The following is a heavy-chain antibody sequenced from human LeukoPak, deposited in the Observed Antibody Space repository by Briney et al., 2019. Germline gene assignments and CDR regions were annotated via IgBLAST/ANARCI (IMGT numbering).Heavy chain of an antibody. V-gene: IGHV3-48*03. CDR2: ISSSGSTI. J-gene: IGHJ1*01. CDR3: ARDNYGWFQH. D-gene: IGHD3-16*01. CDR1: GFTFSSYE. Sequence: GGSLRLSCAASGFTFSSYEMNRVRQAPGKGLEWVSYISSSGSTIYYADSVKGRFTISRDNAKNSLYLQMNSLRAEDTAVYYCARDNYGWFQHWGQGTLVTVSS.